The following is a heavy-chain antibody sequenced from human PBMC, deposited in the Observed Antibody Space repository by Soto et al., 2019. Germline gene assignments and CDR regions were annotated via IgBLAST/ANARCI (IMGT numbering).Heavy chain of an antibody. V-gene: IGHV3-30-3*01. CDR2: TSYDGSSR. J-gene: IGHJ4*02. CDR3: ARPGKWLQSHVDY. Sequence: GGSLRLSCAASGFTFSSYAMHWVRQAPGKGLEWVAVTSYDGSSRYYADSVKGRFTISRDNSKNTLFLQMNSLRPDDTAVYYCARPGKWLQSHVDYWGPGTMVTVSS. D-gene: IGHD6-19*01. CDR1: GFTFSSYA.